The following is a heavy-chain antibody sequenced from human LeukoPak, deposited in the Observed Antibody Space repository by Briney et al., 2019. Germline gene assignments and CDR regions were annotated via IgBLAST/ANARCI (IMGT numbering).Heavy chain of an antibody. J-gene: IGHJ4*02. CDR3: AREGNIVVVPAAMGY. Sequence: ASVKISCKASGCTFTGYYMHWVRQAPGQGLEWMGWINPNSGGTNYAQKFQGRVTMTRDTSISTAYMELSRLRSDDTAVYYCAREGNIVVVPAAMGYWGQGTLVTVSS. V-gene: IGHV1-2*02. CDR2: INPNSGGT. CDR1: GCTFTGYY. D-gene: IGHD2-2*01.